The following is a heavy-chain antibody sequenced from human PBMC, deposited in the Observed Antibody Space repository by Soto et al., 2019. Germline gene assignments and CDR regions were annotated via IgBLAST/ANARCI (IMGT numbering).Heavy chain of an antibody. CDR3: ARDWPRAAGQATFDS. J-gene: IGHJ4*02. D-gene: IGHD6-13*01. CDR2: ISTSSSTI. V-gene: IGHV3-48*02. Sequence: EVQLVESGGGLVQPGGSLRLSCTASGFTFSSYNMNWVRQAPGKGLEWVSYISTSSSTIYYADSVKGRFTISRDNAKKSLYLQMRGLRDDDPAVYYCARDWPRAAGQATFDSWGQGTLVTVSS. CDR1: GFTFSSYN.